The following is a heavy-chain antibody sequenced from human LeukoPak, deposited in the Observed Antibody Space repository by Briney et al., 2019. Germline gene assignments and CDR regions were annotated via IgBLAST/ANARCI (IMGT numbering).Heavy chain of an antibody. J-gene: IGHJ4*02. V-gene: IGHV3-23*01. D-gene: IGHD1-26*01. Sequence: GGSLRLSCAASGFTFGNYAMSWVRQAPGKGLEWVSAISDSGGSSWYADSVRGRSTISRDNSKNTVYLQMQSLRAEDTAVYYCATSQKWELLPCYWGQGTLVTVSS. CDR3: ATSQKWELLPCY. CDR1: GFTFGNYA. CDR2: ISDSGGSS.